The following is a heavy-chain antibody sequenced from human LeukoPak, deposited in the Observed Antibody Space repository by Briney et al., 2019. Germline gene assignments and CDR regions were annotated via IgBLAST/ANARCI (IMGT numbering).Heavy chain of an antibody. CDR2: IYTSGST. Sequence: SETLSLTCTVSGGSISGYYWSWIRQPAGKGLEWIGRIYTSGSTNYNPSLKSRVTMSVDTSKNQFSLKLSSVTAADTAVYYCARDRYDFWSGPFDPWGQGTLVTVSS. CDR3: ARDRYDFWSGPFDP. CDR1: GGSISGYY. J-gene: IGHJ5*02. V-gene: IGHV4-4*07. D-gene: IGHD3-3*01.